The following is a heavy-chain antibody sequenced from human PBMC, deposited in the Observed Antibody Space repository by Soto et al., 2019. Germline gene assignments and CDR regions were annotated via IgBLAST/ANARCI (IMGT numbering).Heavy chain of an antibody. J-gene: IGHJ4*02. CDR3: ARGPIEAVPSRYYYDSSGYYYGVFDY. D-gene: IGHD3-22*01. CDR2: IYYSGST. CDR1: GGSISSYY. Sequence: SETLSLTFTVSGGSISSYYWSWIRQPPGRGLEWIGYIYYSGSTNYNPSLKSRVTISVDTSKNQFSLKLSSVTAADTAVYCCARGPIEAVPSRYYYDSSGYYYGVFDYCGQGTLVTVSS. V-gene: IGHV4-59*01.